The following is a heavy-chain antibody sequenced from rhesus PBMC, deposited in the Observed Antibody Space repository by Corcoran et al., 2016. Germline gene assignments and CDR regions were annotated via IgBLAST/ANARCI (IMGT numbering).Heavy chain of an antibody. J-gene: IGHJ5-2*02. CDR2: IYLNDSK. V-gene: IGHV2-95*01. CDR1: GFSISTSGTG. Sequence: QVTLKESGPALVKPTQTLTLTCTFSGFSISTSGTGVGWIRQPPGKALKWLASIYLNDSKYYRTSLKSSLTIAKDTSKNQVVLTMTNIDPVDTATYYCARVADVWGRGVLVTVSS. CDR3: ARVADV.